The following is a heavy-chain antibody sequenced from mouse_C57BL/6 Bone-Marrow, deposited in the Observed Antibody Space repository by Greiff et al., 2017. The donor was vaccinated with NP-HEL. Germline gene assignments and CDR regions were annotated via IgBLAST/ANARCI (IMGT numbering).Heavy chain of an antibody. CDR2: INPGSGGT. J-gene: IGHJ3*01. V-gene: IGHV1-54*01. CDR3: AGYAVVAPGFAY. D-gene: IGHD1-1*01. Sequence: VKLMESGAELVRPGTSVKVSCKASGYAFTNYLIEWVKQRPGQGLEWIGVINPGSGGTNYNGKFKGKATLTADKSSSTAYMQLSSLTSEDSAVYFCAGYAVVAPGFAYWGQGALVTVSA. CDR1: GYAFTNYL.